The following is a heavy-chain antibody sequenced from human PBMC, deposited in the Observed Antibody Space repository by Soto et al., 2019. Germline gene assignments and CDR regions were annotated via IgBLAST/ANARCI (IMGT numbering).Heavy chain of an antibody. Sequence: ASVKVSCKASGGTFSSYAISWVRQAPGQGLEWMGWISANIGNTNYAQKFQGRVTITTDTSTSTAYMELRSLRSDDTAVYYCARDLDWAGRHPLFSYWGQGTLVTVSS. D-gene: IGHD6-19*01. CDR1: GGTFSSYA. J-gene: IGHJ4*02. V-gene: IGHV1-18*01. CDR2: ISANIGNT. CDR3: ARDLDWAGRHPLFSY.